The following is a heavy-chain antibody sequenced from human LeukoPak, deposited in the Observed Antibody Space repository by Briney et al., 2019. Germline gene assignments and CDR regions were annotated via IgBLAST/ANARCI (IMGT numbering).Heavy chain of an antibody. CDR3: AREIVGATTWAFDI. CDR1: GGSISSYY. D-gene: IGHD1-26*01. CDR2: IYYSGST. Sequence: SETLSLTCTVSGGSISSYYWSWIRQPPGKGLEGIGYIYYSGSTNYNPSLKSRVTISVDTSKNQFSLKLSSVTAADTAVYYCAREIVGATTWAFDIWGQGTMVTVSS. J-gene: IGHJ3*02. V-gene: IGHV4-59*01.